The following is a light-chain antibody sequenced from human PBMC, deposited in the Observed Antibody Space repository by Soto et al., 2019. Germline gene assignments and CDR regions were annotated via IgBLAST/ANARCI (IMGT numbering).Light chain of an antibody. CDR1: ESISRDY. CDR2: GAS. V-gene: IGKV3D-15*01. J-gene: IGKJ1*01. CDR3: QQYNNWPRT. Sequence: EIGLTPSPGPLSLSPGQRHTLSCRASESISRDYLAWYQQRLGQAPRLLIYGASSGATGIPARFSGSGSGTEFTLTISSLQSEDFVVYYCQQYNNWPRTFGQGTKVDI.